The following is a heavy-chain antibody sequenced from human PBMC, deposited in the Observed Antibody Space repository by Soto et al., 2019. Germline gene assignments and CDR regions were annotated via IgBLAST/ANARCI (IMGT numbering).Heavy chain of an antibody. CDR3: ASHYDSSGYYYRGLDY. CDR2: IIPILGTA. J-gene: IGHJ4*02. V-gene: IGHV1-69*11. Sequence: QVQLVQSGAEVKKPGSSVKVSCKASGGTFSRYAISWVRQAPGQGLEWMGGIIPILGTADYAQKFQGRVTITADESTSTGNMELSSLRSEDTAVYYCASHYDSSGYYYRGLDYWGQGTLVTVSS. D-gene: IGHD3-22*01. CDR1: GGTFSRYA.